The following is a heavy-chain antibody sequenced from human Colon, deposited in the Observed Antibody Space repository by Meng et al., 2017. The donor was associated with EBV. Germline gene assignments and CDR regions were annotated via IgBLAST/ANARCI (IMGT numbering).Heavy chain of an antibody. Sequence: VTPSPTLCPAVSTCSSARNSGVSYVTMLRQSPGRGLDLIWAINHSGSANYNPSPKSRFTISVEASKNQFSLNLSSVTATDPTLYYCAREYMVRGLILPFAYWGQGTLVTVSS. J-gene: IGHJ4*02. D-gene: IGHD3-10*01. CDR3: AREYMVRGLILPFAY. CDR2: INHSGSA. CDR1: SSARNSGVSY. V-gene: IGHV4-30-4*01.